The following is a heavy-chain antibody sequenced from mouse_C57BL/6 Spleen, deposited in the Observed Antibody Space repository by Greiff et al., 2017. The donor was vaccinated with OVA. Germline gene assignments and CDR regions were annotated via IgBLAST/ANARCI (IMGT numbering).Heavy chain of an antibody. CDR2: IHPSSGST. CDR1: GYTFTNSW. Sequence: QVQLQQPGAELVKPGASLKLSCKASGYTFTNSWMHWVKQAPGQGLEWIGMIHPSSGSTNYNETFKGQATLTVDKASTTVYMQLSSLTSEDTAVYYCARVDYYGSSYGYFDDWGKGTTVTVSA. D-gene: IGHD1-1*01. J-gene: IGHJ1*03. CDR3: ARVDYYGSSYGYFDD. V-gene: IGHV1-64*01.